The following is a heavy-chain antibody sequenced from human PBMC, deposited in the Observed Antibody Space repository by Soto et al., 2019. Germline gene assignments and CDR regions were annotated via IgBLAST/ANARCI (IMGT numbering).Heavy chain of an antibody. CDR1: GGSISSYY. CDR2: IYYSGST. D-gene: IGHD3-3*01. V-gene: IGHV4-59*08. Sequence: SETLSLTCTVSGGSISSYYWSWIRQPPGKGLEWIGYIYYSGSTNYNPSLKSRVTISVDTSKNQFSLKLSSVTAADTAVYYCARRKTIFGVVIESNYMDVWGKGTTVTVSS. J-gene: IGHJ6*03. CDR3: ARRKTIFGVVIESNYMDV.